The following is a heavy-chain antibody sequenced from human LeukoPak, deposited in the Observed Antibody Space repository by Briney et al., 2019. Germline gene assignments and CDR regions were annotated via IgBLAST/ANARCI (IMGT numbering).Heavy chain of an antibody. Sequence: SETLSLTCAVYGGSFSGYYWSWIRQPPGKGLEWIGEINHSGSTNYNPSLKSRVTISVDTSKNQFSLKLSSVTAADTAVYYCARAMHYYDSSGYWIWGQGTLVTVSS. V-gene: IGHV4-34*01. CDR2: INHSGST. CDR3: ARAMHYYDSSGYWI. J-gene: IGHJ4*02. D-gene: IGHD3-22*01. CDR1: GGSFSGYY.